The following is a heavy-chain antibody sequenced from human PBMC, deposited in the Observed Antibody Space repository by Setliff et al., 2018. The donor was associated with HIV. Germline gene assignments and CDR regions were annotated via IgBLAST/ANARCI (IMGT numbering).Heavy chain of an antibody. CDR2: IHTSGST. D-gene: IGHD6-19*01. CDR3: ARRTYGSGRSDP. Sequence: SETLSLTCTVSGDSISSGSYYWSWIRQPAGEGLEWIGQIHTSGSTNYNPSLKSRVTISIDTSNNQFSRQLSSVTAADTAVYYCARRTYGSGRSDPWGQGTLVTVSS. J-gene: IGHJ5*02. V-gene: IGHV4-61*09. CDR1: GDSISSGSYY.